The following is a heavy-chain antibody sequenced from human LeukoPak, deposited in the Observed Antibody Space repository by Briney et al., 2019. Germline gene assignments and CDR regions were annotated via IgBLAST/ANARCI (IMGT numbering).Heavy chain of an antibody. CDR2: IYYSGST. CDR1: GGSISSGDYY. V-gene: IGHV4-30-4*01. CDR3: AREPRTTVTTDY. Sequence: SQTLSPTCTVSGGSISSGDYYWSWIRQPPGKGLEWIGYIYYSGSTYYNPSLKSRVTISVDTSKNQFSLKLSSVTAADTAVYYCAREPRTTVTTDYWGQGTLVTVSS. J-gene: IGHJ4*02. D-gene: IGHD4-17*01.